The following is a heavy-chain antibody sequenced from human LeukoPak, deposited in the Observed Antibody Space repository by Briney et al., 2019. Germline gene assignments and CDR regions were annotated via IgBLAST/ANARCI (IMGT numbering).Heavy chain of an antibody. D-gene: IGHD2-2*01. Sequence: SETLSLTCTVSGYSISSGYYWGWIRPPPGKGLEWIGSIYHSGSTYYNPSLKSRVTISVDTSKNHFSLKLSSVTAADTAVYYCASYCSSTSCFASDAFDIWGQGTMVPVSS. V-gene: IGHV4-38-2*02. J-gene: IGHJ3*02. CDR3: ASYCSSTSCFASDAFDI. CDR1: GYSISSGYY. CDR2: IYHSGST.